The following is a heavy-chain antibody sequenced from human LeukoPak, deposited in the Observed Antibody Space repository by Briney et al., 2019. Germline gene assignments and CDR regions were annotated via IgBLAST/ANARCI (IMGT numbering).Heavy chain of an antibody. CDR2: INPNSGGT. CDR1: GYTFTGYY. J-gene: IGHJ5*02. CDR3: ARDLSYQLLYLNWFDP. Sequence: ASVKVSCKASGYTFTGYYMHWVRQAPGQGLEWMGRINPNSGGTNYAQKFQGRVTMTRDTSISTAYMELSRLRSDDTAVYYCARDLSYQLLYLNWFDPWGQGTLVTVSS. D-gene: IGHD2-2*02. V-gene: IGHV1-2*06.